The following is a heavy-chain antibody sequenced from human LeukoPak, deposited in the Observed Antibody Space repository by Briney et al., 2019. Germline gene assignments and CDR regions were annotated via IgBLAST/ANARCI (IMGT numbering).Heavy chain of an antibody. V-gene: IGHV3-7*01. CDR3: ARDVNGGSFDY. CDR2: INQDGSEK. Sequence: GGSLRLSCAASGFTFSSYGMHWARQAPERGLEWVANINQDGSEKNHVDSVRGRFTISRDNAKNSLYLQMNSLRVEDTAVYYCARDVNGGSFDYWGQGTLVTVSS. CDR1: GFTFSSYG. J-gene: IGHJ4*02. D-gene: IGHD4-23*01.